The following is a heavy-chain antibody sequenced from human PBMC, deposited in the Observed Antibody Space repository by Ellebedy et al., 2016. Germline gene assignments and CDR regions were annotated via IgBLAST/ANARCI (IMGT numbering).Heavy chain of an antibody. V-gene: IGHV3-48*01. D-gene: IGHD2-15*01. CDR3: ARTAGSRPFDY. J-gene: IGHJ4*02. Sequence: GGSLRLSXAASGFTFSSYSMNWVRQAPGKGLEWVSYISSSSSTIYYADSVKGRFTISRDNAKNSLYLQMNSLRAEDTAVYYCARTAGSRPFDYWGQGTLVTVSA. CDR2: ISSSSSTI. CDR1: GFTFSSYS.